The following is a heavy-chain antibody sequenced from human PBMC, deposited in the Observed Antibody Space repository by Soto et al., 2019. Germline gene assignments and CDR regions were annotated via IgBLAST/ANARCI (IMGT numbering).Heavy chain of an antibody. CDR1: GFTFSTYA. Sequence: EVQLLESGGGLVQPGGCLRLSCTASGFTFSTYAMSWVRQAPGKGLEWVSALSGSGASTYYADSVKGRFTISRDNSKNTVYLQMTSLRADDTAVYFCAKGSSTPPNWFGPWGQGTLVTVSS. CDR3: AKGSSTPPNWFGP. CDR2: LSGSGAST. J-gene: IGHJ5*02. V-gene: IGHV3-23*01.